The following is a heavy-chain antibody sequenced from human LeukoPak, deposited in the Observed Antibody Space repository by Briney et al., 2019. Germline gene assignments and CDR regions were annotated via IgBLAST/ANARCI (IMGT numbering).Heavy chain of an antibody. J-gene: IGHJ5*02. D-gene: IGHD3-10*01. CDR2: IYHSGST. V-gene: IGHV4-38-2*02. Sequence: KPSETLSLTCAVSGYSISSGYYWGWIRQPPGKGLEWIGSIYHSGSTYYNPSLKGRVTISVDTSKNQFSLKLSSVTAADTAVYYCARDSSYYGSGSYYNQGWFDPWGQGTLVTVSS. CDR1: GYSISSGYY. CDR3: ARDSSYYGSGSYYNQGWFDP.